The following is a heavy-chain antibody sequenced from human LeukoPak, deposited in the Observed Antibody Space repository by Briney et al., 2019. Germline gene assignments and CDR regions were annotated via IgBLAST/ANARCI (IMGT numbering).Heavy chain of an antibody. J-gene: IGHJ4*02. Sequence: SETLSLTCAVYGGSFSGYYWSWTRQPPEEGLEWIGEINHSGGTNYNPSLKSRVTISVDTSKNQFSLKVSSVTAADTAVYYCARDPHSSGRPFDYWGQGTLVTVSS. CDR3: ARDPHSSGRPFDY. CDR2: INHSGGT. V-gene: IGHV4-34*01. D-gene: IGHD6-19*01. CDR1: GGSFSGYY.